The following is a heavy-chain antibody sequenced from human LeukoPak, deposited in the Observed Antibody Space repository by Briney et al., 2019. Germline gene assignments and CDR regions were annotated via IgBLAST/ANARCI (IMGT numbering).Heavy chain of an antibody. Sequence: GGSLRLSCAASGFTFSSYAMSWVRQAPGEGLEWVSAISGSGGSTYYADSVKGRFTISRDNSKNTLYLQMNSLRSEDTAVYYCAKDLKRWQQLRWFDPWGQGTPVTVSS. CDR1: GFTFSSYA. V-gene: IGHV3-23*01. J-gene: IGHJ5*02. CDR2: ISGSGGST. D-gene: IGHD6-13*01. CDR3: AKDLKRWQQLRWFDP.